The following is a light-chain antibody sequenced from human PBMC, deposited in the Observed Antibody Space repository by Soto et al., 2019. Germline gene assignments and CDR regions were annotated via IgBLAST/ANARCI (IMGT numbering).Light chain of an antibody. CDR3: SSYARSSTYV. CDR2: EAF. Sequence: QSVLTQPASVSGSPGQSITISCTGTSSDVGSYNYVSWYQQHPDKAPTLLIYEAFKRPSGVSNRFSGSKSGNTASLSISGLQAEDEADYYCSSYARSSTYVFGIGTKLTVL. J-gene: IGLJ1*01. V-gene: IGLV2-23*01. CDR1: SSDVGSYNY.